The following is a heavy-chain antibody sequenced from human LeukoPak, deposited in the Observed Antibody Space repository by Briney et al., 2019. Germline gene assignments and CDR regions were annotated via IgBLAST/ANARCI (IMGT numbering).Heavy chain of an antibody. CDR1: GFTFSSYA. V-gene: IGHV3-30*01. Sequence: GGSLRLSCAASGFTFSSYAMHWVRQAPGKGLEWVAVISYDGSNKYYADSVKGRFTISRDNSKNTLYLQMNSLRAEDTAVYYCARDEEVLWAGSRDMDVWGKGTTVTVSS. J-gene: IGHJ6*03. CDR3: ARDEEVLWAGSRDMDV. D-gene: IGHD3-10*02. CDR2: ISYDGSNK.